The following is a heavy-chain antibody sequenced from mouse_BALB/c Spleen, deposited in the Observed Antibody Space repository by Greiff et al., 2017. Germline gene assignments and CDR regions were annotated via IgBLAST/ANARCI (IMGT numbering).Heavy chain of an antibody. CDR1: GFTFSSYG. D-gene: IGHD2-4*01. CDR2: ISSGGSYT. V-gene: IGHV5-6*01. J-gene: IGHJ1*01. Sequence: EVKVVESGGDLVKPGGSLKLSCAASGFTFSSYGMSWVRQTPDKRLEWVATISSGGSYTYYPDSVKGRFTISRDNAKNTLYLQMSSLKSEDTAMYYCARQWSYYDYDYWYFDVWGAGTTVTVSS. CDR3: ARQWSYYDYDYWYFDV.